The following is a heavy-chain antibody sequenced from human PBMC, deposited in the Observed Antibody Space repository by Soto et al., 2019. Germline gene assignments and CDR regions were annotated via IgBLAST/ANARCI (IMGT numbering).Heavy chain of an antibody. D-gene: IGHD6-19*01. CDR2: MNPNSGNA. CDR3: ARGYSSCWIYYGMDV. J-gene: IGHJ6*02. V-gene: IGHV1-8*01. CDR1: GYTFTSYD. Sequence: QVQLVQSGAEVKKPGASVQVSCKASGYTFTSYDINWVRQATGQGLEWMGWMNPNSGNAGYAQKFQGRVTMTRNTAISRAYMELSSLRSEDTAVYYCARGYSSCWIYYGMDVWGQGTTVTVSS.